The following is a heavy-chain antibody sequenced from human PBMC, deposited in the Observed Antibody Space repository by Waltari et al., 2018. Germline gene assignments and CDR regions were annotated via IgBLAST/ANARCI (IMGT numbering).Heavy chain of an antibody. D-gene: IGHD3-22*01. CDR2: IVPLFGTA. V-gene: IGHV1-69*05. CDR1: GDPFSGYA. Sequence: QVQLVQSGAEVKKPGSSVKVSCKASGDPFSGYALSWVRQAPGQWLEWMGGIVPLFGTAKYAHNFQDRLTITTDEVTTTAYMELSGLGSEDTAVYFCARGGARHYDSSGYYDFDSWGQGTQVSVSS. J-gene: IGHJ4*02. CDR3: ARGGARHYDSSGYYDFDS.